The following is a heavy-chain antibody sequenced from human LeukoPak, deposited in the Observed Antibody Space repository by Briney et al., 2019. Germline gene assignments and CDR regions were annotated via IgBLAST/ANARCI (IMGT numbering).Heavy chain of an antibody. CDR1: GGSISSGSYY. CDR2: VHTSGST. V-gene: IGHV4-61*02. Sequence: SQTLSLTCTVFGGSISSGSYYWNWIRQPAGKGLEWVGRVHTSGSTNYNPYNPSLKSRVTISVDTSKNQFSLKLSSATAADTAVYYCARGDFYYYMDVWGKGTTVTVSS. J-gene: IGHJ6*03. D-gene: IGHD3-3*01. CDR3: ARGDFYYYMDV.